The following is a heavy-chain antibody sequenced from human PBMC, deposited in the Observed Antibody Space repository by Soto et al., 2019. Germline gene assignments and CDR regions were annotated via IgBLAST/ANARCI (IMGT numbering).Heavy chain of an antibody. CDR1: GFTFSDYY. CDR3: ARAPFYYDSSYSGY. Sequence: QVQLVESGGGLVKPGGSLRLSCAGSGFTFSDYYISWIRQAPGKGLEWVSYISNSGSTIYYADSVKGRFTISRDNAKNSLYLQMNSLRAEDTAVYYCARAPFYYDSSYSGYWGQGTLVTVSS. CDR2: ISNSGSTI. V-gene: IGHV3-11*01. J-gene: IGHJ4*02. D-gene: IGHD3-22*01.